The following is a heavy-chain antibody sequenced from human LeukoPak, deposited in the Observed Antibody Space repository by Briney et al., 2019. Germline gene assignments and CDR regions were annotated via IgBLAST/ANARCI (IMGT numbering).Heavy chain of an antibody. V-gene: IGHV4-39*07. CDR2: IYYSGST. Sequence: SETLSLTCTVSGGSISSSSYYWGWIRQPPGKGLEWIGSIYYSGSTYYNPSLKSRVTISADASKNQFSLKLNSVTAADTAVYYCARAGPLGGSYYFQHWGQGTLVSVSS. D-gene: IGHD1-26*01. J-gene: IGHJ1*01. CDR3: ARAGPLGGSYYFQH. CDR1: GGSISSSSYY.